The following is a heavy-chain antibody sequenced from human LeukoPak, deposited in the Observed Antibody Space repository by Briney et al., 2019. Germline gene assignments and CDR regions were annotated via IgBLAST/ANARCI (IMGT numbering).Heavy chain of an antibody. CDR1: GGTFISYA. CDR3: ANNKLDTAMVYYYYGMDV. J-gene: IGHJ6*02. CDR2: IVPIFGTA. V-gene: IGHV1-69*13. Sequence: SVKVSCKASGGTFISYAISWVRQAPGQGLEWMGGIVPIFGTANYAQKFQGRVTITADESTSTAYMELSSLRSEDTAVYYCANNKLDTAMVYYYYGMDVWGQGTTVTVSS. D-gene: IGHD5-18*01.